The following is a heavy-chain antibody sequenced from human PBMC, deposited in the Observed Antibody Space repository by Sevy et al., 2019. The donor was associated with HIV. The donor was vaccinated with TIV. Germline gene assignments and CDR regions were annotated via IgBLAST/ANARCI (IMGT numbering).Heavy chain of an antibody. D-gene: IGHD2-8*01. Sequence: GGSLRLSCAASGFDFSIYSMSWVRQAPGKGLEWVATLSFGCGKINYADSAKGRFTISRDNSKSSVYLQMNNMGVEDTAVYYCAREGCTKPHDYWGQGTLVTVSS. V-gene: IGHV3-23*01. J-gene: IGHJ4*02. CDR1: GFDFSIYS. CDR2: LSFGCGKI. CDR3: AREGCTKPHDY.